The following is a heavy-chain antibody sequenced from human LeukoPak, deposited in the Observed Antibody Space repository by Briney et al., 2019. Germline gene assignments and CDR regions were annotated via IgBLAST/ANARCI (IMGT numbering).Heavy chain of an antibody. CDR3: TRSGPYYPFDY. Sequence: GGSLRLSCAASGFTFSDHYMAWVRQAPGKGLEWIGRIRKKPNSYTTEYAASVKGRFTISRDDSKNSLYLQMNSLKTEDTAVYYCTRSGPYYPFDYWGQGALVTVSS. V-gene: IGHV3-72*01. J-gene: IGHJ4*02. D-gene: IGHD3-10*01. CDR2: IRKKPNSYTT. CDR1: GFTFSDHY.